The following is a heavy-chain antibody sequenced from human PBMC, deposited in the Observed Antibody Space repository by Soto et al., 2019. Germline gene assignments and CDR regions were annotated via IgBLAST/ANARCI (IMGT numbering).Heavy chain of an antibody. Sequence: EVQLVETGGGLIQPGGSLGLSCAASGFTVSNNYMSWVRQAPGKGLEWISVIYSDGSRYYADSVKGRFTISRDNSENTLFLKRTSRRAEERPVYYCASNPRGGAPGTYYGMDVWGQGTTVTVSS. V-gene: IGHV3-53*02. CDR1: GFTVSNNY. CDR3: ASNPRGGAPGTYYGMDV. J-gene: IGHJ6*02. CDR2: IYSDGSR. D-gene: IGHD1-1*01.